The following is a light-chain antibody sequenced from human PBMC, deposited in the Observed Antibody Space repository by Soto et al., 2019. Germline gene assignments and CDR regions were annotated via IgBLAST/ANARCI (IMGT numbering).Light chain of an antibody. V-gene: IGKV1-39*01. J-gene: IGKJ1*01. CDR2: AAS. Sequence: DIQMTQSPSSVSASVGDRVIISCRASQNISKRLNWFQQKPGKAPKLLIFAASTLQSGVPSRFSGSRSGPDFTLTISSLQPEDFGTYYCQQSCSSPPSFGQGTKVEIK. CDR1: QNISKR. CDR3: QQSCSSPPS.